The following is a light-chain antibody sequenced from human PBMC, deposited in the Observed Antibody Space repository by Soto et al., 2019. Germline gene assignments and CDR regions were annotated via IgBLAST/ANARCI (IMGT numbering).Light chain of an antibody. Sequence: IVLTQSPVTLALSPGESAVLSCRASQTVSTSLAWYQHKPGQAPRLFIYDASKRAPGIPARFSGSGSGTDFTLTISSLEPEDFAVYYCQVRDVWPSFGQGTKVEI. CDR2: DAS. J-gene: IGKJ1*01. V-gene: IGKV3-11*01. CDR1: QTVSTS. CDR3: QVRDVWPS.